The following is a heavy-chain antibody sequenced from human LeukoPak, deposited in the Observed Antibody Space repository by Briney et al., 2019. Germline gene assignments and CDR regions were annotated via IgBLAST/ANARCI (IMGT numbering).Heavy chain of an antibody. CDR3: AKVITMVRGVIIPSNWFDP. CDR1: GFTFSSYA. J-gene: IGHJ5*02. D-gene: IGHD3-10*01. Sequence: PGGSLRLSCAASGFTFSSYAISWVRQAPGKGLEWVSAISGSGGSTYYADSVKGRFTIFRDNSKNTLYLQMNSLRAEDTAVYYCAKVITMVRGVIIPSNWFDPWGQGTLVTVSS. CDR2: ISGSGGST. V-gene: IGHV3-23*01.